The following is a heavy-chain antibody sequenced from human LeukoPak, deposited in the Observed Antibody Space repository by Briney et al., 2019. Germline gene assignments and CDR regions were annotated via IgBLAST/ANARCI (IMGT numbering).Heavy chain of an antibody. Sequence: GGSLILSCAASGFTFNYYTMNWVRQAPGKGPEWIASIDSSGSYIHYAASVKGRFTISRDNARDSVCLQMNNLRADDTAVYYCARDIHSSRFDYWGHGTLVTVSS. CDR2: IDSSGSYI. D-gene: IGHD1-26*01. CDR3: ARDIHSSRFDY. CDR1: GFTFNYYT. J-gene: IGHJ4*01. V-gene: IGHV3-21*01.